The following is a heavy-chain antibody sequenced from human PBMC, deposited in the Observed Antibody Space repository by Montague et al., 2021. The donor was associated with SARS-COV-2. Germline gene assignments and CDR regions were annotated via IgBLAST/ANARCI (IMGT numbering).Heavy chain of an antibody. CDR3: ARITEVVPFDF. V-gene: IGHV4-59*01. J-gene: IGHJ4*02. CDR1: GASITDFY. Sequence: SETLSLTCTVSGASITDFYWNWIRQPPGKGLQRVGYVHHSGITNYNPSLKSRVTISIDTPKSRFSLNLRSVTAADTAVYFCARITEVVPFDFWGRGTLVSVSS. CDR2: VHHSGIT. D-gene: IGHD2-15*01.